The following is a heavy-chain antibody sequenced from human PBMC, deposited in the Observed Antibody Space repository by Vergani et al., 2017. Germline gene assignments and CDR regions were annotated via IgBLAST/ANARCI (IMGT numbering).Heavy chain of an antibody. Sequence: EVQLVPSGAEVKTPGESLKISCKGSGYSFTSYWIGWVRQMPGKGLEWMGRIDPSDSYTNYSPSFQGHVTISADKSISTAYLQWSSLKASDTAMYYCARQVSVAGKWWGPYYYYGMDVWGQGTTVTVSS. CDR2: IDPSDSYT. CDR1: GYSFTSYW. CDR3: ARQVSVAGKWWGPYYYYGMDV. V-gene: IGHV5-10-1*01. D-gene: IGHD6-19*01. J-gene: IGHJ6*02.